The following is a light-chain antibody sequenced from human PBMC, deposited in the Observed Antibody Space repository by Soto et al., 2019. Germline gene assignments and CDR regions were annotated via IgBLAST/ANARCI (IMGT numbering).Light chain of an antibody. CDR2: GAS. Sequence: SPGTLSLSPGERATLSCRASQSVSSSYLAWYQQKPGQAPRLLIYGASSRDTGIPDRFSGSGSGTDFTLTISRLEPEDFAVYYCQQYGSSITLGQGTRLEIK. CDR1: QSVSSSY. CDR3: QQYGSSIT. J-gene: IGKJ5*01. V-gene: IGKV3-20*01.